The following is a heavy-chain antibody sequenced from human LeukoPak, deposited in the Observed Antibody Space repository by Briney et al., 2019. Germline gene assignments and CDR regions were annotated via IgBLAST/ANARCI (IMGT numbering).Heavy chain of an antibody. D-gene: IGHD2-15*01. CDR3: AKDMIGGDYYYGMDV. CDR2: ISWNSGSI. Sequence: GGSLRLSCAASGFTFDDYAMHWVRQAPGKGLEWVSGISWNSGSIGYADSVKGRITISRDNAKNSLYLQMNSLRAEDTALYYCAKDMIGGDYYYGMDVWGQGTTVTVSS. V-gene: IGHV3-9*01. J-gene: IGHJ6*02. CDR1: GFTFDDYA.